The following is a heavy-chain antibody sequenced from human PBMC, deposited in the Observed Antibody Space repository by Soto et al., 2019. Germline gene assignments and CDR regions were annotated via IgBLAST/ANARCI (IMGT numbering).Heavy chain of an antibody. D-gene: IGHD4-17*01. CDR2: IKSKTDGGTT. CDR3: TTDNYGDYAYYDYGMDV. J-gene: IGHJ6*02. Sequence: EVQLVESGGGLVKPGGSLRLSCAASGFTFSNAWMNWVRQAPGKGLEWVGRIKSKTDGGTTDYAAPVKGRFTISRDDSKNTLYLQMNSLKTEDTAVYYCTTDNYGDYAYYDYGMDVWGQGTTVTVSS. V-gene: IGHV3-15*07. CDR1: GFTFSNAW.